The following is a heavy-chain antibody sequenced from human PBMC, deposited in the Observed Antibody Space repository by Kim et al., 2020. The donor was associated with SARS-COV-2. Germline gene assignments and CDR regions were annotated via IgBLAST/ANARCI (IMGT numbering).Heavy chain of an antibody. D-gene: IGHD3-9*01. Sequence: SVKVSCKASGGTFSSYAISWVRQAPGQGLEWMGGIIPIFGTANYAQKFQGRVTITADESTSTAYMELSSLKSEDTAVYYCARERPSGNYDILTGYPGKGWFDPWGQGTLVTVSS. V-gene: IGHV1-69*13. CDR2: IIPIFGTA. CDR1: GGTFSSYA. CDR3: ARERPSGNYDILTGYPGKGWFDP. J-gene: IGHJ5*02.